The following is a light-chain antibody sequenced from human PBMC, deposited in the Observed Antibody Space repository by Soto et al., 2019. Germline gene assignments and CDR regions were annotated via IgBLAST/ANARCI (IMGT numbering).Light chain of an antibody. CDR1: QSVDIN. V-gene: IGKV3-15*01. CDR2: EAS. J-gene: IGKJ1*01. CDR3: QQYSNSLST. Sequence: EIVLTQSPVTLSASPGERVTLSCRASQSVDINLAWYQQKPGQAPRLLISEASTRASDIPSRFSGSGSGTDFSLTISSLQSEDFAIYFCQQYSNSLSTFGQGTKVDIK.